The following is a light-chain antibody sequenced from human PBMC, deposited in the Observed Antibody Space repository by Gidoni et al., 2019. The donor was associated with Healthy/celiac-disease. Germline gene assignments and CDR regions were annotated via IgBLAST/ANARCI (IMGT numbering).Light chain of an antibody. CDR1: QSLLHSNGYNY. Sequence: DIVMTPSPLSLPVTPGEPASISCRSSQSLLHSNGYNYLDWYLQKPEQSPQLLIYLGSNRASGVPDRFSGSGSGTDFTLKISRVEAEDVGVYYCMQALQTPVYTFGQGTKLEIK. V-gene: IGKV2-28*01. J-gene: IGKJ2*01. CDR2: LGS. CDR3: MQALQTPVYT.